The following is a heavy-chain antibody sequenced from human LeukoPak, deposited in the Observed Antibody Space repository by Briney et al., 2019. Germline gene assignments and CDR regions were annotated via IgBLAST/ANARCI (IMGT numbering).Heavy chain of an antibody. D-gene: IGHD3-16*01. CDR1: GFTFSGYS. V-gene: IGHV3-7*01. J-gene: IGHJ5*02. Sequence: GGSLRLSCAASGFTFSGYSMNWVRQAPGKGLEWVGNIQPDGSEQYPVDSVKGRFTISRDNARNSLFLQMNSLRVEDTAVYYCASQSYARFDPWGQGTLVTVSS. CDR3: ASQSYARFDP. CDR2: IQPDGSEQ.